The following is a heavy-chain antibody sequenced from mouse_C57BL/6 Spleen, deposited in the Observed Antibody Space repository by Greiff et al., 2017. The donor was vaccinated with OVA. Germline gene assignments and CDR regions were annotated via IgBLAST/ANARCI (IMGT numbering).Heavy chain of an antibody. J-gene: IGHJ4*01. V-gene: IGHV14-2*01. CDR1: GFNIKDYY. D-gene: IGHD2-5*01. CDR2: IDPEDGDT. CDR3: ARPYYSNYDDYYAMDY. Sequence: VQLKESGAELVKPGASVKLSCTASGFNIKDYYMHWVKQRTEQGLEWIGRIDPEDGDTKYAPKFQGKATITADTSSNTAYLQLSSLTSEDTAVYYCARPYYSNYDDYYAMDYWGQGTSVTVSS.